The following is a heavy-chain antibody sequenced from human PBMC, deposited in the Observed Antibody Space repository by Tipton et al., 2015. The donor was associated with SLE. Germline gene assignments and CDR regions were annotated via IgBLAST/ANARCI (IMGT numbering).Heavy chain of an antibody. D-gene: IGHD1-1*01. J-gene: IGHJ6*03. CDR3: VRAQLPPRHHYYYMDV. Sequence: TLSLTCAVYGGSFSGYYWSWLRQPPGKGLEWIGEINHSGSTNYNPSLKSRVTISVDTSKNQFSLRLSSVTAADTAVYYCVRAQLPPRHHYYYMDVWGKGTTVTVSS. V-gene: IGHV4-34*01. CDR2: INHSGST. CDR1: GGSFSGYY.